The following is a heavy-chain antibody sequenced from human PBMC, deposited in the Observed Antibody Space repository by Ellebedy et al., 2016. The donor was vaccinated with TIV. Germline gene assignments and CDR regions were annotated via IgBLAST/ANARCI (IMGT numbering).Heavy chain of an antibody. D-gene: IGHD2-2*02. Sequence: PGGSLRLSCSASGFSFSTNAMHWVLQAPGKGLTYVSAINRNGDTTDYADSVQGRFTISRDNSKNTVYLQMSVLTTEDTAVYYCVTGLLMSIPYWGQGTLVTVSS. J-gene: IGHJ4*01. CDR2: INRNGDTT. V-gene: IGHV3-64D*09. CDR1: GFSFSTNA. CDR3: VTGLLMSIPY.